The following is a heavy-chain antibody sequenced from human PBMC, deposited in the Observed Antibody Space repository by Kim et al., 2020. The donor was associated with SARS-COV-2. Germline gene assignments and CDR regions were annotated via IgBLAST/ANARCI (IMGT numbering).Heavy chain of an antibody. J-gene: IGHJ4*02. D-gene: IGHD3-10*01. CDR1: GYSLSTSG. CDR3: AKDFGSMVDY. V-gene: IGHV1-18*01. Sequence: ASVKVSCKASGYSLSTSGISWVRQAPGQGLEWMGWILGSNGQTNNAQKFQDRLTMTTDISTITAYMVLRSLRSDDTAINYCAKDFGSMVDYWGQGSLVTV. CDR2: ILGSNGQT.